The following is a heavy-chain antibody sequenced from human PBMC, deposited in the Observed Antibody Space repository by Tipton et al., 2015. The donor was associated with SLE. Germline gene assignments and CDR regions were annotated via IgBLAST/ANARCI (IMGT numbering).Heavy chain of an antibody. Sequence: QLVQSGAEVKEPGASVKVSCKASGYTFNSYAINWVRQAPGQGLEWMGWITAHNGNTNYEQKFHDRVTMTTDTSTTTAYMELRSLRSDDTAVYYCARELLSPMTTVHWYFDLWGRGTLVTVSS. CDR1: GYTFNSYA. V-gene: IGHV1-18*01. J-gene: IGHJ2*01. D-gene: IGHD4-11*01. CDR3: ARELLSPMTTVHWYFDL. CDR2: ITAHNGNT.